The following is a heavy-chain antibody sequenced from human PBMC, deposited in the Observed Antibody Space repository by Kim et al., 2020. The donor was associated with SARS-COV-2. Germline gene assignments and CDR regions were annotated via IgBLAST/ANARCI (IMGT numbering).Heavy chain of an antibody. CDR3: ARHLGTLDSSGYFYRYFYY. CDR1: GASISSSSYY. Sequence: SETLSLTCTVSGASISSSSYYWVWIRQPQGMGLEWIGNIYYSGSTYYNPSLKSRVTISVDTTKNQFSLKRSAVTAADPAVYYCARHLGTLDSSGYFYRYFYYWGQRILVTVSS. CDR2: IYYSGST. V-gene: IGHV4-39*01. J-gene: IGHJ4*02. D-gene: IGHD3-22*01.